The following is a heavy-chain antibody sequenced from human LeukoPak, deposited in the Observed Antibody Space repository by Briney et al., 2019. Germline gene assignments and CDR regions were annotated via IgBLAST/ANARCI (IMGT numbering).Heavy chain of an antibody. J-gene: IGHJ3*02. CDR2: IIPIFGTA. CDR3: ARPSDSSGYYWPTGSFDI. Sequence: SVKVSCKASGGTFSSYAISWVRQAPGQGLEWMGRIIPIFGTANYAQRFQGRVTITADKSTSTAYMELSSLRSEDTAVYYCARPSDSSGYYWPTGSFDIWGQGTMVTVSS. V-gene: IGHV1-69*06. CDR1: GGTFSSYA. D-gene: IGHD3-22*01.